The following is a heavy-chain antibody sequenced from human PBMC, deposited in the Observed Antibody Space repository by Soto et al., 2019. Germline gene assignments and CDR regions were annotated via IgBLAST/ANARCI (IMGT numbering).Heavy chain of an antibody. V-gene: IGHV4-61*01. CDR2: IYYSGST. J-gene: IGHJ3*02. D-gene: IGHD4-17*01. CDR1: GGSVSSGSYY. CDR3: VSESTVTDAFDI. Sequence: SETLSLTCTVSGGSVSSGSYYWSWIRQPPGKGLEWIGYIYYSGSTNYNPSLKSRVTISVDTSKNQFSLKLSSVTAADTAVYYCVSESTVTDAFDIWGQGTMVTVSS.